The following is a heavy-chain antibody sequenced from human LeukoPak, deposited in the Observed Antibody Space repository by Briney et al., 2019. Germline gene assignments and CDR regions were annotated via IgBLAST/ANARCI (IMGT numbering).Heavy chain of an antibody. V-gene: IGHV1-18*01. Sequence: ASVKVSCKASGYTFTSYGISWVRQAPGQGLEWMGWISAYNGNTNYAQKLQGRVTMTTDTSTSTAYMELRSLRSDDTAVYYCARRLFNWNYRARDAFDIWGQGTMVTVSS. D-gene: IGHD1-7*01. CDR2: ISAYNGNT. CDR3: ARRLFNWNYRARDAFDI. CDR1: GYTFTSYG. J-gene: IGHJ3*02.